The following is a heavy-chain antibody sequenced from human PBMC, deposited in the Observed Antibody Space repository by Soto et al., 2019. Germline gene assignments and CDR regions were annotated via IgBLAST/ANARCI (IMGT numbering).Heavy chain of an antibody. J-gene: IGHJ5*02. Sequence: SETLSLTCTVSGGSISSYYWSWIRQPPGKGLEWIGYIYYSGSTNYNPSLKSRVTISVDTSKNQFSLKLSSVTAADTAVYYCARVYGSGSYYRAPQANWFDPWGQGTLVTVSS. D-gene: IGHD3-10*01. CDR3: ARVYGSGSYYRAPQANWFDP. CDR2: IYYSGST. CDR1: GGSISSYY. V-gene: IGHV4-59*01.